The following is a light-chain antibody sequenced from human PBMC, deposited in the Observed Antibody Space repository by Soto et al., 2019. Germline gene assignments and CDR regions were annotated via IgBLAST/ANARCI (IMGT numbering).Light chain of an antibody. CDR2: GAS. V-gene: IGKV3-20*01. CDR1: QSISNNY. Sequence: ENVLTQSPDILSLSPGERVTLSCRASQSISNNYLAWYQQKPGQAPRVLIYGASSRATGIQAGFSGSGSGTDLTLTISMLQPEDFALYYWQQYGSSLPTFGRGTKLEI. CDR3: QQYGSSLPT. J-gene: IGKJ2*01.